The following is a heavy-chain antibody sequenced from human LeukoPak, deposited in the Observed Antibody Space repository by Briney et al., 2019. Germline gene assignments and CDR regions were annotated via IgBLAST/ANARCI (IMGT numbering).Heavy chain of an antibody. D-gene: IGHD4-23*01. CDR3: ARGLTPGGGNSAAY. CDR1: GITFSGFW. Sequence: GGSLRLSCAGSGITFSGFWMHWVRQAPGKGLVWVSRINSDGSSTNYADSVKGRFTISRDNAKNTLYLQMNSLRAEGTGVYYCARGLTPGGGNSAAYWGQGTLVTVSS. J-gene: IGHJ4*02. V-gene: IGHV3-74*01. CDR2: INSDGSST.